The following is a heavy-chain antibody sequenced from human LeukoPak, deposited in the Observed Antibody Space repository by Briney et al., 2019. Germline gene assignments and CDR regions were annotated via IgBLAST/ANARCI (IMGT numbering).Heavy chain of an antibody. J-gene: IGHJ4*02. CDR3: ARIKSSTVAGTLFSFDY. D-gene: IGHD6-19*01. CDR2: IYPGDSDT. Sequence: GESLQISCKGSGYSFTSYWIGWVRQMPGKGLEWMGIIYPGDSDTRYSPSFQGQVTISADKSISTAYLQWSSLQASDTAMYYCARIKSSTVAGTLFSFDYWGQGTLVTVSS. CDR1: GYSFTSYW. V-gene: IGHV5-51*01.